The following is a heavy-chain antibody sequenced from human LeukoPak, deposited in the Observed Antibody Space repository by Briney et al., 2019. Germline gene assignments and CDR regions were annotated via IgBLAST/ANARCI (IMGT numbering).Heavy chain of an antibody. D-gene: IGHD3-22*01. J-gene: IGHJ4*02. Sequence: ASVKVSCKASGYTFTGYYMHWVRQAPGQGLEWMGWINPNSGGTNYAQKFQGRVTMTRDTSISTAYMELSRLRSDDTAVYYCARDSADYYDSSGYYSPFDYWGQGTLVTVSS. CDR2: INPNSGGT. CDR3: ARDSADYYDSSGYYSPFDY. V-gene: IGHV1-2*02. CDR1: GYTFTGYY.